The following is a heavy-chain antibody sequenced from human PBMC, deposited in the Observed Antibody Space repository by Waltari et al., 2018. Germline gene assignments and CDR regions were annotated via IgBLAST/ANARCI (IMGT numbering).Heavy chain of an antibody. J-gene: IGHJ6*02. V-gene: IGHV3-53*01. CDR2: IYGGGST. Sequence: ERQLVESGGGLIQPGGSLRLSCAASGFTVSSDYMSWVRQAPGNGLEWVSVIYGGGSTFYADSVRGRFTISRDNSQNMVYLQMNSLRAEDTAVYYCATDPGLRNGMDVWGQGTTVTVSS. CDR3: ATDPGLRNGMDV. D-gene: IGHD4-17*01. CDR1: GFTVSSDY.